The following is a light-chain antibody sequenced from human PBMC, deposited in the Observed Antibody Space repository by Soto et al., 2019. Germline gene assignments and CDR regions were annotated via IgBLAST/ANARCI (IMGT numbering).Light chain of an antibody. J-gene: IGKJ1*01. CDR3: QQYSGNSGT. Sequence: IQLTQSPSSLSASVGDRVTVTCRASQSVGSWLAWYQQKPGKAPQLLISKASSLKTGVPSRFSGSGSGTEFTLTISNLQPDDFATYYCQQYSGNSGTFGQGTKVDIK. CDR1: QSVGSW. CDR2: KAS. V-gene: IGKV1-5*03.